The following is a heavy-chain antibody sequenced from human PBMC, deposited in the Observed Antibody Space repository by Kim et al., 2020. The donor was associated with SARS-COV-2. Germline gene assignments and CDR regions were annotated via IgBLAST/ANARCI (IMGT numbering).Heavy chain of an antibody. CDR1: GYTLTELS. CDR2: FDPEDGET. D-gene: IGHD2-21*02. J-gene: IGHJ5*02. V-gene: IGHV1-24*01. CDR3: ATGPVVTAIPRWFDP. Sequence: ASVKVSCKVSGYTLTELSMHWVRQAPGKGLEWMGGFDPEDGETIYAQKFQGRVTMTEDTSTDTAYMELSSLRSEDTAVYYCATGPVVTAIPRWFDPWGQGTLVTVSS.